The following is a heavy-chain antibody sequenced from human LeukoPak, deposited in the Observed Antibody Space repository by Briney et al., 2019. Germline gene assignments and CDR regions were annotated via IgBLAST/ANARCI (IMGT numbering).Heavy chain of an antibody. V-gene: IGHV3-15*01. CDR3: ARVISDIVVVPAAILFDY. CDR1: GFTFSNAW. D-gene: IGHD2-2*01. Sequence: GGSLRLSCAASGFTFSNAWMSWVRQAPGKGLEWVGRIKSKTDGGTTDYAAPVKGRFTISRDDSKNTLYLQMNSLKTEDTAVYYCARVISDIVVVPAAILFDYWGQGTLVTVSS. CDR2: IKSKTDGGTT. J-gene: IGHJ4*02.